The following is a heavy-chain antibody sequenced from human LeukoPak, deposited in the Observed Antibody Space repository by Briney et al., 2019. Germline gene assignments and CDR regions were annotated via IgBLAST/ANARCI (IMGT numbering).Heavy chain of an antibody. CDR3: ARGRGSPTMSRDYYYYYGMDV. CDR1: GGSFSGYY. J-gene: IGHJ6*02. D-gene: IGHD1-26*01. V-gene: IGHV4-34*01. Sequence: SETLSLTCAVYGGSFSGYYWSWIRQPPGKGLEWIGEIDHSGSTNYNPSLKSRVTISVDTSKNQFSLKLSSVTAADTAVYYCARGRGSPTMSRDYYYYYGMDVWGQGTTVTVSS. CDR2: IDHSGST.